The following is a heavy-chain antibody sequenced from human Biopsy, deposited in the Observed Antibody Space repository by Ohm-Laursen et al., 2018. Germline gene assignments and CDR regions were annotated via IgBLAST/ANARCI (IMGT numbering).Heavy chain of an antibody. J-gene: IGHJ6*02. CDR3: ARDTRWSPYSMDV. V-gene: IGHV3-21*04. Sequence: SLRLSCAASGFTFSTYSMNWVRQAPGKGPEWVSSISSRSVYIYHADSVKGRFTISRDNAKNSLYLQMNSLRADDTAVYYCARDTRWSPYSMDVWGQGTTVTVSS. D-gene: IGHD4-23*01. CDR2: ISSRSVYI. CDR1: GFTFSTYS.